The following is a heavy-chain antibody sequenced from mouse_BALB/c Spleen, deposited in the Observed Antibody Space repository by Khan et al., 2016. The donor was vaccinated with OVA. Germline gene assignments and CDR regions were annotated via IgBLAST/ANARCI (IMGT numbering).Heavy chain of an antibody. CDR1: GYTFSSYW. J-gene: IGHJ3*01. Sequence: QVHVKQSGAELMKPGASVKISCKATGYTFSSYWIEWVKQRPGHGLEWIGEILPGSGRNNYNEKFKGKATFTADTSSNTAYMQLSNLTSDDSAVYDCARGNYYGSSSWFGYWGQGTLVTVSA. CDR3: ARGNYYGSSSWFGY. D-gene: IGHD1-1*01. CDR2: ILPGSGRN. V-gene: IGHV1-9*01.